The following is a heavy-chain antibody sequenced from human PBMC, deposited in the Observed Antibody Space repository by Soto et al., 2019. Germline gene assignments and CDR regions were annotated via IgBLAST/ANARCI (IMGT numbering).Heavy chain of an antibody. CDR2: ISACNGNT. D-gene: IGHD6-19*01. J-gene: IGHJ4*02. CDR1: GYTFTSYA. CDR3: ARYTEGGWFFDY. V-gene: IGHV1-3*01. Sequence: GASVKVSCKASGYTFTSYAMHWVRQAPGQRLEWMGWISACNGNTKYAQKFQGRVTMTRDTSASTAYMELRSLRSDDTAVYYCARYTEGGWFFDYWGQGTLVTVSS.